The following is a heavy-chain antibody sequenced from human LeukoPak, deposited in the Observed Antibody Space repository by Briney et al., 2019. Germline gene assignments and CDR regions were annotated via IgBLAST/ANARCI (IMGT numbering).Heavy chain of an antibody. Sequence: GGSLRLSCAASGFTFDDYAMHWVRQAPGKGLEWVSGISWNSGGIGYADSVKGRFTISRDNAKNSLYLQMNSLRAEDTALYYCAKDTLYSSGWGPFDYWGQGTLVTVSS. V-gene: IGHV3-9*01. D-gene: IGHD6-19*01. CDR2: ISWNSGGI. CDR1: GFTFDDYA. CDR3: AKDTLYSSGWGPFDY. J-gene: IGHJ4*02.